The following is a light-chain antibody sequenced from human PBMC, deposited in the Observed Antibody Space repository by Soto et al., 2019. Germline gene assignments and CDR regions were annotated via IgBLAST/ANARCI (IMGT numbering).Light chain of an antibody. J-gene: IGKJ1*01. CDR2: AAS. Sequence: DIQMTQSPYSLSASVGDRVTITCRASQGIGNDLGWYQQKPGKAPKRLIYAASSLQSGVPSRFSGSGSGTEFTFTISSLQPEDFAAYYCLQHNSYPLTFGQGTKVEIK. CDR1: QGIGND. CDR3: LQHNSYPLT. V-gene: IGKV1-17*01.